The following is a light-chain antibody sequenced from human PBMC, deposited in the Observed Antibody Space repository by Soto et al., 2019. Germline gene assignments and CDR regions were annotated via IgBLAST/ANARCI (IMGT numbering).Light chain of an antibody. CDR3: AAWGASLNGWV. J-gene: IGLJ2*01. CDR1: GSNIGSHT. V-gene: IGLV1-44*01. CDR2: SND. Sequence: QTVVTQPPSASGTPGQRVTISCSGSGSNIGSHTVNWYQQLPGTAPKLLIYSNDQRPSGVPDRFSGSKSGTSASLAISGLQSEDEADYYCAAWGASLNGWVFGGGTKVTVL.